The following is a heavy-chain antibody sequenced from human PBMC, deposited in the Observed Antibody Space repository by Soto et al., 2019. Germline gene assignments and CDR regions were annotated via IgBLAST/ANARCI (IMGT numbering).Heavy chain of an antibody. CDR3: ARRVAARPFAS. V-gene: IGHV4-39*01. CDR1: GGSISSSSYY. CDR2: IYYSGST. Sequence: PSETLSLTCTVSGGSISSSSYYWGWIRQPPGKGLEWIGSIYYSGSTYYNPSLKSRVTISVDTSKNQFSLKLSSVTAADTAVYYCARRVAARPFASWGQGTLVTVSS. J-gene: IGHJ4*02. D-gene: IGHD6-6*01.